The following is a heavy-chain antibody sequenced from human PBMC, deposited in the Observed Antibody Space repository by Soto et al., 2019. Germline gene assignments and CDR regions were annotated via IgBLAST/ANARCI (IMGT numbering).Heavy chain of an antibody. J-gene: IGHJ5*02. CDR1: GYTFASYD. Sequence: ASVKVSCKASGYTFASYDIKWVRQATGQGLEWMGWMNPNSGNTGYAQKFQGRVTMTRNTSISTAYMELSSLRSEDTAVYYCARESSSSWFPGFFDPWGQGTLVTVSS. CDR2: MNPNSGNT. CDR3: ARESSSSWFPGFFDP. D-gene: IGHD6-13*01. V-gene: IGHV1-8*01.